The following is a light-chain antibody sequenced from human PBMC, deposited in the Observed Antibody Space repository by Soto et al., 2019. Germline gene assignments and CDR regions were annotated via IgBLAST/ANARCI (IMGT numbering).Light chain of an antibody. J-gene: IGKJ4*01. CDR1: QDIDKF. CDR3: QQYDYVPHD. CDR2: DAS. V-gene: IGKV1-33*01. Sequence: DIQMTQSPSSLSASVGDRVTITCQASQDIDKFLNWYQQKSGKAPRLLIYDASTLESGVPSRFSGGGSGTEFTFTISSLQPEDIATYYCQQYDYVPHDFGGGTKVEIK.